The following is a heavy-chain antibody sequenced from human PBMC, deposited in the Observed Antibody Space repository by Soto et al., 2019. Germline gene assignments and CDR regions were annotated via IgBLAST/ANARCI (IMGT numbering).Heavy chain of an antibody. D-gene: IGHD2-2*02. CDR1: GYTFTSYG. V-gene: IGHV1-18*04. CDR2: ISAYNGNT. Sequence: ASVKVSCKASGYTFTSYGISWVRQAPGQGLEWMGWISAYNGNTNYAQKLQGRVTMTTDTSTSTAYMELRSLRSDDTAVYYCARPYCSSASCYKGGEAAYYYYDGMDVWGQGTTVTVSS. J-gene: IGHJ6*02. CDR3: ARPYCSSASCYKGGEAAYYYYDGMDV.